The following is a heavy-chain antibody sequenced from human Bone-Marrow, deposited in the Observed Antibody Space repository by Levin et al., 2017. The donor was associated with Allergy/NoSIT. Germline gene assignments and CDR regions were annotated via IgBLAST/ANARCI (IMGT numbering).Heavy chain of an antibody. J-gene: IGHJ6*02. D-gene: IGHD3-22*01. V-gene: IGHV3-9*01. Sequence: SLKISCAASGFTFDDYAMHWVRQAPGKGLEWVSGISWNSGSIGYADSVKGRFTISRDNAKNSLYLQMNSLRAEDTALYYCAKDIDDYYDSSPNRHGMDVWGQGTTVTVSS. CDR3: AKDIDDYYDSSPNRHGMDV. CDR1: GFTFDDYA. CDR2: ISWNSGSI.